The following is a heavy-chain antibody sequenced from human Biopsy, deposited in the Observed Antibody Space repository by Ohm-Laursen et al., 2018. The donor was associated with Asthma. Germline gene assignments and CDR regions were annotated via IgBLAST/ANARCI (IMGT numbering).Heavy chain of an antibody. V-gene: IGHV4-59*07. D-gene: IGHD2-15*01. Sequence: SDTLSLTCIVSGGSIRSHDWTWIRLPPGKGLEYIGDVSHTGSTNYNPSLKSQVTMSLDTSKNQFSLRLTSVTPADTAVYYCARLADCSGGACYSYGWFDPWGQGTLVTVSS. J-gene: IGHJ5*02. CDR3: ARLADCSGGACYSYGWFDP. CDR2: VSHTGST. CDR1: GGSIRSHD.